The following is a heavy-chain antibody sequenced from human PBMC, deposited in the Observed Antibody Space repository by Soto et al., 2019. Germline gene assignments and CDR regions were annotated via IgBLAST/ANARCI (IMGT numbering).Heavy chain of an antibody. Sequence: QVQLVESGGGVVQPGRSLRLSCAASGFTFSSYGMHWVRQAPGKGLEWVAVIWYDGSNKYYADSVKGRFTISRDNSKNTLYLQRHSLGAEDTDEYSCARANEWWLEVVLVYWGQGTLVTVSS. D-gene: IGHD2-15*01. CDR1: GFTFSSYG. V-gene: IGHV3-33*01. CDR2: IWYDGSNK. J-gene: IGHJ4*02. CDR3: ARANEWWLEVVLVY.